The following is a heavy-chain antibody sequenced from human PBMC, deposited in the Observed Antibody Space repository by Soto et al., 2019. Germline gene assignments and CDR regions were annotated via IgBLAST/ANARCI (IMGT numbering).Heavy chain of an antibody. CDR3: ARGEAYSSGWYVY. V-gene: IGHV1-2*04. CDR1: GYTFTGYY. CDR2: INPNSGGT. D-gene: IGHD6-19*01. Sequence: ASVKVSCKASGYTFTGYYMHWVRQAPGQGLEWMGWINPNSGGTNYAQKFQGWVTMTRDTSISTAYMELSRLRSDDTAVYYCARGEAYSSGWYVYWGQGTLVTVSS. J-gene: IGHJ4*02.